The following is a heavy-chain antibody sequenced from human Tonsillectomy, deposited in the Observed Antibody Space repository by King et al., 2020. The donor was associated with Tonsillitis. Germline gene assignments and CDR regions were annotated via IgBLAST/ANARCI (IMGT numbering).Heavy chain of an antibody. CDR2: INHSGST. J-gene: IGHJ3*02. Sequence: VQLQQWGAGLLKPSETPSLTCAVYGGSFSGYYWSWIRQPPGKGLEWIGEINHSGSTNYNPSLKSRVTISVDMSKNQFSLKLSSVTAADTAVYYCASSSDLSPLLWFGELLAEDAFDIWGQGTMVTVSS. CDR1: GGSFSGYY. CDR3: ASSSDLSPLLWFGELLAEDAFDI. V-gene: IGHV4-34*01. D-gene: IGHD3-10*01.